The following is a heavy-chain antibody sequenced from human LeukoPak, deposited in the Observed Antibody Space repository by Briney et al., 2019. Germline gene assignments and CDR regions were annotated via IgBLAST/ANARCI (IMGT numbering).Heavy chain of an antibody. CDR1: GGSFSDYY. Sequence: SETLSLTCAVYGGSFSDYYWSWIRQPPGKGLEWIGEINHSGSTNYNPSLRSRVTISVDTSKNQFSLKLSSVTAADTAVYYCARGGKSIVVVPAADDSWFDPWGQGTLVTVSS. J-gene: IGHJ5*02. CDR2: INHSGST. V-gene: IGHV4-34*01. D-gene: IGHD2-2*01. CDR3: ARGGKSIVVVPAADDSWFDP.